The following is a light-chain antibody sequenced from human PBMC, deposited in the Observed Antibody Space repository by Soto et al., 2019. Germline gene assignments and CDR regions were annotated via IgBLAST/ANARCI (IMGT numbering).Light chain of an antibody. V-gene: IGKV1-5*03. Sequence: DIQMTQSPSTLSASVGDRVTITCRASQSINSWLAWYQQKPGKAPKLLIYKASSLQSVVPSRFSGSGSGTEFTLTISSLQPDDVATYYCQQYNSYSVTFGQRTRLEIK. CDR1: QSINSW. J-gene: IGKJ5*01. CDR3: QQYNSYSVT. CDR2: KAS.